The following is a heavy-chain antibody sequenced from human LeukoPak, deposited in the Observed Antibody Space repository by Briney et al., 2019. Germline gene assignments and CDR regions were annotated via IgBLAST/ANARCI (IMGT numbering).Heavy chain of an antibody. CDR3: ARLSGYYGDP. Sequence: GGSLRLSCAASGFNVNNNYMNWVRQAPGKGLEWVSVIYNSGTTYYADSVKGRFTISRDNSKKTLYLQMNSLRAEDTAVYYCARLSGYYGDPWGQGTLVTVSS. CDR2: IYNSGTT. V-gene: IGHV3-53*01. CDR1: GFNVNNNY. J-gene: IGHJ5*02. D-gene: IGHD3-3*01.